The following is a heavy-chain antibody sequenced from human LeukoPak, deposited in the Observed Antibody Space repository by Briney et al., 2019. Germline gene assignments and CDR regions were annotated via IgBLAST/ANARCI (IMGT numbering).Heavy chain of an antibody. J-gene: IGHJ4*02. V-gene: IGHV3-74*01. CDR2: TNRDGSST. Sequence: GGSLRLSCAASGFTFSSYWMHWVRQAPGKGPVWVARTNRDGSSTAYADSVKGRFTISKDNAKNTLYLLMNSLRAEDTAVYYCARDSVEWYIFNYWGQGTLVTVSS. CDR1: GFTFSSYW. D-gene: IGHD3-3*01. CDR3: ARDSVEWYIFNY.